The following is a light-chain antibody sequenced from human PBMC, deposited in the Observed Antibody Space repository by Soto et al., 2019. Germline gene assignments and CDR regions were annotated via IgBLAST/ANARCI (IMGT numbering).Light chain of an antibody. Sequence: MQMTQSPSTLSAYVGNRVVLTCRASQSITTWLAWYQQKPAKAPKLLIYDASSLESGVPSRFSGSGSETEFTPTISSLQPDDSATYYCQQYNSYRWTFGQGTKV. CDR2: DAS. CDR3: QQYNSYRWT. J-gene: IGKJ1*01. V-gene: IGKV1-5*01. CDR1: QSITTW.